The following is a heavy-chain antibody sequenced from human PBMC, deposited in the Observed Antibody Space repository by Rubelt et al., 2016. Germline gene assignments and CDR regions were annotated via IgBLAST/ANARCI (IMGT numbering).Heavy chain of an antibody. CDR2: ISAYNGNT. CDR1: GYTFTSSA. J-gene: IGHJ5*02. V-gene: IGHV1-18*01. Sequence: QVQLVQSGAEVKKPGASVKFSCKSSGYTFTSSAISWVRPAPGPGLELLGCISAYNGNTNYAQRVEGRGTMTTETWRSTEDMEGRRWRAEDTAVYYGARVAGTTNNWCDAWGQGTMVTVS. D-gene: IGHD1-1*01. CDR3: ARVAGTTNNWCDA.